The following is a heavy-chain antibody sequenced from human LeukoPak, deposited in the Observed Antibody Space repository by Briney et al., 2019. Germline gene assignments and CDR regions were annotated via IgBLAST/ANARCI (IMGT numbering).Heavy chain of an antibody. D-gene: IGHD2-2*01. CDR3: TRGPHHRCSSSGCYLDY. CDR1: GFTFGGFA. CDR2: IQGKAYGGAT. Sequence: GRSLRLSCTTSGFTFGGFAMSWVRQAPGKGLEWVGFIQGKAYGGATEYAASVKGRFSISRDDSKSLANLQMNNLKAEDTAVYYCTRGPHHRCSSSGCYLDYWGQGTLVTVSS. V-gene: IGHV3-49*04. J-gene: IGHJ4*02.